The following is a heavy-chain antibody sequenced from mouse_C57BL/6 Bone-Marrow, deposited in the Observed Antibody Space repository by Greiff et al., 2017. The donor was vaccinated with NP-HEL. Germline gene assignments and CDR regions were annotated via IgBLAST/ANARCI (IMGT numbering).Heavy chain of an antibody. CDR2: IDPSDSYT. D-gene: IGHD4-1*01. V-gene: IGHV1-69*01. J-gene: IGHJ4*01. CDR3: ARTWGYAMDY. Sequence: QVQLQQPGAELVMPGASVKLSCKASGYTFTSYWMHWVKQRPGQGLEWIGEIDPSDSYTNYNQKFKGKSTLTVDKSSSTAYMQLSSLTSEDSAVYYRARTWGYAMDYWGQGTSVTVSS. CDR1: GYTFTSYW.